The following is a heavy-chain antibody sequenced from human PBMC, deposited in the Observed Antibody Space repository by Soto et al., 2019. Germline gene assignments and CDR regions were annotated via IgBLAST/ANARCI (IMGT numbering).Heavy chain of an antibody. V-gene: IGHV4-61*01. J-gene: IGHJ6*02. CDR3: ARDRVLVIAAAGTSYYYGMDV. D-gene: IGHD6-13*01. Sequence: SETLSLTCTVSGGSVSSGSYYWSWIRQPPGKGLEWIGYIYYSGSTNYNPSLKSRVTMSVDTAKNQFSLKLSSVTAADTAVYYCARDRVLVIAAAGTSYYYGMDVWGQGTTVTVSS. CDR1: GGSVSSGSYY. CDR2: IYYSGST.